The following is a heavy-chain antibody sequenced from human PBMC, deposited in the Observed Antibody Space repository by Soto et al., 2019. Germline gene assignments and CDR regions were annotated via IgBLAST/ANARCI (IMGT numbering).Heavy chain of an antibody. CDR1: GYTFNSYD. D-gene: IGHD3-22*01. J-gene: IGHJ1*01. CDR3: ARGLFSWLETNTYYGLYVPH. Sequence: QVQLVQSGAEVTKPGASVKVSCKASGYTFNSYDISWLRQATGQGLEGMGWMNPDSGLTGYAPKLQGRGTMTRNTATTTANMELSTRTSEETAIQYCARGLFSWLETNTYYGLYVPHWGQGALVTVS. CDR2: MNPDSGLT. V-gene: IGHV1-8*01.